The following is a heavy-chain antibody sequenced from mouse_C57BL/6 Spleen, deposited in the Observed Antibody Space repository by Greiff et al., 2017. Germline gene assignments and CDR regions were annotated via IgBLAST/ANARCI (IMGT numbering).Heavy chain of an antibody. CDR3: ARRMVTTGSYCAMDY. D-gene: IGHD2-2*01. CDR2: IDPSDSYT. CDR1: GYTFTSYW. V-gene: IGHV1-69*01. J-gene: IGHJ4*01. Sequence: VQLQQPGAELVMPGASVKLSCKASGYTFTSYWMHWVKQRPGQGLEWIGEIDPSDSYTNYNQKFKGKSTLTVDKSSSTAYMQLSSLTSEDSAVSYGARRMVTTGSYCAMDYWGQGTSVTVSS.